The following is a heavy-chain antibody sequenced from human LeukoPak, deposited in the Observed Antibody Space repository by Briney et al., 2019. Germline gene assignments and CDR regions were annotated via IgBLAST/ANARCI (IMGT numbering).Heavy chain of an antibody. V-gene: IGHV3-48*03. Sequence: GGSLRLSCAAYGFTFSSYEMNWVRQAPGKGLKCLSYISSSGSTKYYADSVKGRFTISRDNAKNSPYLQMNSLRAEDTAVYYCARSPPVPAAIPFDYWGQGTLVTVSS. D-gene: IGHD2-2*02. J-gene: IGHJ4*02. CDR3: ARSPPVPAAIPFDY. CDR2: ISSSGSTK. CDR1: GFTFSSYE.